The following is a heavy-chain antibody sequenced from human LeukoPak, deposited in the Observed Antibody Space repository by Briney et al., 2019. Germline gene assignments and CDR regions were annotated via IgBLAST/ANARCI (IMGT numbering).Heavy chain of an antibody. CDR3: VRADGPLLPFDY. J-gene: IGHJ4*02. D-gene: IGHD3-10*01. CDR2: IYYSGST. CDR1: GGSISSYY. V-gene: IGHV4-59*01. Sequence: SETLSLTCTVSGGSISSYYWSWIRQPPGKGLEWIGYIYYSGSTNYNPSLKSRVTISVDTSKNQFSLKLSSVTAADTAVYYCVRADGPLLPFDYWGQGTLVTVSS.